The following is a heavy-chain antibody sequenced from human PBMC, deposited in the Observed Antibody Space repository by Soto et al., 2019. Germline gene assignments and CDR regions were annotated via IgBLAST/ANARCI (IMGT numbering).Heavy chain of an antibody. D-gene: IGHD3-3*01. J-gene: IGHJ5*02. V-gene: IGHV4-59*01. CDR3: ARGWFWSGSFTWFDP. Sequence: PSETLSLTCTVSVGSMNNYYWSCIRQPPGGGLEWIGYIYYSGSINYDPSLESRVAMAVDTSKNQFSLKLTSVTAADTAVYYCARGWFWSGSFTWFDPWGHGILVT. CDR1: VGSMNNYY. CDR2: IYYSGSI.